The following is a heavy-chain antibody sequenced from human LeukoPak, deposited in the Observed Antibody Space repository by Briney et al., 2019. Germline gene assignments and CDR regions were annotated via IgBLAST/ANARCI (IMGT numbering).Heavy chain of an antibody. V-gene: IGHV4-59*01. CDR3: AKALRFTSRHGFDY. J-gene: IGHJ4*02. CDR1: GGSISSYY. Sequence: SETLSLTCTVSGGSISSYYWGWIRQPPGKGLEWIGYIYYSGSTNYNPSLKSRVTISVDTSKNQFSLKLSSVTAADTAVYYCAKALRFTSRHGFDYWGQGTLVTVSS. CDR2: IYYSGST. D-gene: IGHD2-2*01.